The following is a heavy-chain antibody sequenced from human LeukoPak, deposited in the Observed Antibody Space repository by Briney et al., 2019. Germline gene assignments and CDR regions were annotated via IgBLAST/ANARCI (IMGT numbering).Heavy chain of an antibody. CDR2: IYYSGST. V-gene: IGHV4-30-4*01. Sequence: SETLSLTCTVSGGSISSGDYYWSWIRQPPGKGLEWIGYIYYSGSTYYNPSLKSRVTISVDTSKNQFSLKLSSVTASDTAVYYCARQEGDYDWFDPWGQGTLVTVSS. J-gene: IGHJ5*02. CDR1: GGSISSGDYY. CDR3: ARQEGDYDWFDP. D-gene: IGHD3-16*01.